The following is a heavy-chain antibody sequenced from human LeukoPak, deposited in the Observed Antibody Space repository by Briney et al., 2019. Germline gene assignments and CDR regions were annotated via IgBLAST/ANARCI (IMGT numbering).Heavy chain of an antibody. D-gene: IGHD3-22*01. J-gene: IGHJ6*03. Sequence: SETLSLTCIVSGHSLSSAYYWGWFRQSPGKGLKWIGNVYHSGSTYYNPSLKSRVTISVDTSKNQLSLTLSSVTAADTAVYYCARETYYYDSSGYSLYYYYYMDVWGKGTTVTVSS. V-gene: IGHV4-38-2*02. CDR2: VYHSGST. CDR1: GHSLSSAYY. CDR3: ARETYYYDSSGYSLYYYYYMDV.